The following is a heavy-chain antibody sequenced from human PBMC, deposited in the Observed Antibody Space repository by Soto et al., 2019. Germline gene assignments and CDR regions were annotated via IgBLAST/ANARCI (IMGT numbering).Heavy chain of an antibody. Sequence: SVKVSCKASGGTFSSYAISWVRQAPGQGLEWMGGIIPIFGTANYAQKFQGRVTITADESTSTAYMELSSLRSEDTAVYYFATRDTAMAANRNYYYYGMDVWGQGTTVTVSS. CDR3: ATRDTAMAANRNYYYYGMDV. V-gene: IGHV1-69*13. CDR2: IIPIFGTA. J-gene: IGHJ6*02. D-gene: IGHD5-18*01. CDR1: GGTFSSYA.